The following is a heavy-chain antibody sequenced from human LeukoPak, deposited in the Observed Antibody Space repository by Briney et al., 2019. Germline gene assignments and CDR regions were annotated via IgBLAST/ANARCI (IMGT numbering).Heavy chain of an antibody. CDR1: GFTFSRYC. V-gene: IGHV3-74*01. D-gene: IGHD3-10*01. J-gene: IGHJ4*02. Sequence: TGGSLRLSCAASGFTFSRYCMHWLRQAPGKGLVWVSRMNTNGGRSSYASSVQGRFTISRDTAKTTLCLQMTSLRAEDTAVYSCARMEVRGTIRNIDYWAQGAPVTVSS. CDR2: MNTNGGRS. CDR3: ARMEVRGTIRNIDY.